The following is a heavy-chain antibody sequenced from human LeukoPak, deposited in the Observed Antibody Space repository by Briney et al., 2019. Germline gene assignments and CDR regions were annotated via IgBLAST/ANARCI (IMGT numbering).Heavy chain of an antibody. Sequence: SQTLSLTCAISGDSVSSNSAAWNWIRQSPLRGLEWLGRTYYRSKWYNDYAVSVKSRITINPDTSKNQFSLQLNSVTPEDTAVYYCATEAVAGYNWFDPWGQGTLVTVSS. D-gene: IGHD6-19*01. CDR2: TYYRSKWYN. V-gene: IGHV6-1*01. CDR1: GDSVSSNSAA. J-gene: IGHJ5*02. CDR3: ATEAVAGYNWFDP.